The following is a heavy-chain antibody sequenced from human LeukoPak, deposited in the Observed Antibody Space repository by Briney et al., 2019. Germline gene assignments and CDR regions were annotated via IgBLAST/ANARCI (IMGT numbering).Heavy chain of an antibody. CDR2: ISGGGGNT. CDR3: AKNQYYYDSSGYGEQYYFDY. V-gene: IGHV3-23*01. J-gene: IGHJ4*02. D-gene: IGHD3-22*01. CDR1: GFTFTSYS. Sequence: PGGSLRLSCAASGFTFTSYSMNWVRQAAGKGLEWVSTISGGGGNTYYAASVKGRFTLSRDHSKNTLYLQTNSLRAEDTAVYYCAKNQYYYDSSGYGEQYYFDYWGQGTLVTVSS.